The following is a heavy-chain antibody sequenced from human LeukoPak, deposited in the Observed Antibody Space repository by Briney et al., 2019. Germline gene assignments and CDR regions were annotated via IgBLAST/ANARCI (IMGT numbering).Heavy chain of an antibody. CDR2: ITAGGDTP. J-gene: IGHJ4*02. CDR3: AKAYGTNGYYQLPIDF. Sequence: GGSLRLSCAASAFTFSSYWMTWVRQAPGKGLECVSAITAGGDTPYYADSVRGRFTISRDNSRNTLYLQLNNLRAEDTAIYYCAKAYGTNGYYQLPIDFWGQGTLVTVSS. D-gene: IGHD3-22*01. CDR1: AFTFSSYW. V-gene: IGHV3-23*01.